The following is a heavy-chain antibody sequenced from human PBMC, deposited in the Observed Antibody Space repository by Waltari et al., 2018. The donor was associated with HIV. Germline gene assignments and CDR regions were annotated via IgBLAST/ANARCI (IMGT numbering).Heavy chain of an antibody. Sequence: QVQLQESGPGLVKPSQTLSLTCTVSGGPISNGGYYWSWIRQHPGRGLEWTGYIDYSGSTYYTPSLESRVTISVDTSKIQFSLKLSSATAADTAVYYCASLSRSGRAGFDPWGQGTLVTVSS. CDR1: GGPISNGGYY. D-gene: IGHD3-10*01. CDR2: IDYSGST. V-gene: IGHV4-31*03. CDR3: ASLSRSGRAGFDP. J-gene: IGHJ5*02.